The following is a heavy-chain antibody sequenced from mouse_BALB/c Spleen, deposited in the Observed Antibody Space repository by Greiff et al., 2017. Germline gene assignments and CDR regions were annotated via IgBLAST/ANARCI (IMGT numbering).Heavy chain of an antibody. Sequence: EVKLVDSGGGLVQPGGSLRLSCAPSGFTFSDFYMEWVRQPPGKRLEWIAASRNKANDYTTEYSASVKGRFIVSRDTSQSILYLQMNALRAEDTAIYYCARALYWYFDVWGAGTTVTVSS. V-gene: IGHV7-1*02. CDR3: ARALYWYFDV. CDR2: SRNKANDYTT. J-gene: IGHJ1*01. CDR1: GFTFSDFY.